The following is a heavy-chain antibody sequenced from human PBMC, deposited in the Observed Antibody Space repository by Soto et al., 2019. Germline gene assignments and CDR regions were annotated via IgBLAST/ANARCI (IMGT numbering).Heavy chain of an antibody. CDR1: GFTFSSYG. CDR2: IWYDGSNK. D-gene: IGHD6-13*01. CDR3: ARDGDSPSGFDY. J-gene: IGHJ4*02. V-gene: IGHV3-33*01. Sequence: QVQLVESGGGVVQPGRSLRLSCEASGFTFSSYGMHWVRQAPGKWLEWVAVIWYDGSNKYYADSVKGRFTISRDNSKNPLYLQMNSLRAEDTAVYYCARDGDSPSGFDYWGQGTLVTVSS.